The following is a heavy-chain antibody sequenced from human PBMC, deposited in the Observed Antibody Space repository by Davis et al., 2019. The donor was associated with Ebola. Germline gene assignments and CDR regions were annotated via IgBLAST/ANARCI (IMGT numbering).Heavy chain of an antibody. Sequence: MPSETLSLTCTVSGGSISSGGYYWTWVRQHPGKGLEWIGNIYSSGSTYYNPSLKSRVTISVDTSKNQFSLKLNSVTAADTAVYYCARDEIWGQGTMVTDSS. CDR2: IYSSGST. CDR1: GGSISSGGYY. V-gene: IGHV4-31*03. J-gene: IGHJ3*02. CDR3: ARDEI.